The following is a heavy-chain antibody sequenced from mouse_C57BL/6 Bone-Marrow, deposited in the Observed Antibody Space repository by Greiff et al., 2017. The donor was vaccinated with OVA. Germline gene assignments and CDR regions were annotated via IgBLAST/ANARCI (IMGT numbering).Heavy chain of an antibody. V-gene: IGHV5-4*01. CDR3: ARDEDYYAMDY. CDR1: GFTFSSYA. Sequence: EVQLVESGGGLVKPGGSLKLSCAASGFTFSSYAMSWVRQTPEKRLEWVATISDGGSYTYYPDNVKGRFTISRDNAKNNLYLQMSHLKSEDTAMYYCARDEDYYAMDYWGRGTSVTVSS. CDR2: ISDGGSYT. J-gene: IGHJ4*01.